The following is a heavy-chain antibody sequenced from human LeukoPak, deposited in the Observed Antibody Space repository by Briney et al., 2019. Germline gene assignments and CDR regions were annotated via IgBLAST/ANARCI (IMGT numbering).Heavy chain of an antibody. CDR3: ARLPITKRAMDV. Sequence: SETLSLTCTVSGGSISSGTYYWGWIRQPPGKGLEWIGSIFYSGSTFYNPSLKSRVTISEDTSKNQFSLKLSSVTAADTAVYYCARLPITKRAMDVWGQGTTVTVSS. CDR2: IFYSGST. V-gene: IGHV4-39*01. CDR1: GGSISSGTYY. J-gene: IGHJ6*02. D-gene: IGHD3-3*01.